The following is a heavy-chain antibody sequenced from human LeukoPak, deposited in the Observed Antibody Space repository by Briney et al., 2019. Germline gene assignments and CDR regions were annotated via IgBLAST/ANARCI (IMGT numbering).Heavy chain of an antibody. Sequence: ASVKVSCKASGGTFTTYGVSWVRQAPGQGLEWMGWISAYNGNTKYAQKLQGRVTMTTDTSTSTAYMELRSLRSDDTAVYYCARDLKYNILTGFRSSFGLDPWGQGTLVIVSS. CDR1: GGTFTTYG. CDR3: ARDLKYNILTGFRSSFGLDP. D-gene: IGHD3-9*01. V-gene: IGHV1-18*01. J-gene: IGHJ5*02. CDR2: ISAYNGNT.